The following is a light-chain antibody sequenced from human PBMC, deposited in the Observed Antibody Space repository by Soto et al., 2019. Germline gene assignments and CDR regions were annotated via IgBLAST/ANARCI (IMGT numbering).Light chain of an antibody. Sequence: EIVVTQSPATLSVSPGERTTLSCRASQSVGNNFAWYQQKPGQAPRLLIFATSTRATGVPARFSGSGSGTEFTLTISSLQSEDFAVYYCQQYNNWPITFGQGTRLEIK. CDR2: ATS. CDR3: QQYNNWPIT. CDR1: QSVGNN. V-gene: IGKV3-15*01. J-gene: IGKJ5*01.